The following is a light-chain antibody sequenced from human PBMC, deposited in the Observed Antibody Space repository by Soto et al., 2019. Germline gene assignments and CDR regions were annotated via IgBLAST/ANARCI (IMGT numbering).Light chain of an antibody. CDR2: AAS. CDR3: QQSFSTPQT. V-gene: IGKV1-39*01. CDR1: QTISSY. J-gene: IGKJ1*01. Sequence: DIQMTQSPSSLSASVGDRVTITCRASQTISSYLNWYQQKPGKAPKLLIYAASSLQGGVPSRFSGSGSGTDFTLTISSLQPEDFATYYCQQSFSTPQTFGRGTTVEIK.